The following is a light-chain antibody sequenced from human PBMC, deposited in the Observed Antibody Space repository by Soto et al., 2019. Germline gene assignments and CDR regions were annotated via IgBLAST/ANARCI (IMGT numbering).Light chain of an antibody. CDR2: EVS. V-gene: IGLV2-14*01. CDR1: SSDVGGYNY. CDR3: RSYTRSSPFV. Sequence: SALTQPAAVSGSPGQSITISCTGTSSDVGGYNYVSWYQQHPGKAPKLMIYEVSNRPSGVSNRFSGSKSGNTASLTISGIQAEDEADYYCRSYTRSSPFVFATGTKATVL. J-gene: IGLJ1*01.